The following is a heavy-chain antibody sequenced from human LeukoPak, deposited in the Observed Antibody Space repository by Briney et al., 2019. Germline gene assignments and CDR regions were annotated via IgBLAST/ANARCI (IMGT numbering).Heavy chain of an antibody. CDR3: AREYRPRYCGYYYYYGMDV. CDR1: GGSISSSSYY. D-gene: IGHD2-21*01. CDR2: IYYSGST. J-gene: IGHJ6*02. Sequence: SETLSLTCTVSGGSISSSSYYWGWIRQPPGKGLEWIGSIYYSGSTYYNPSLKSRVTISVDTSKNQFSLKLSSVTAADTAVYYCAREYRPRYCGYYYYYGMDVWGQGTTVTVSS. V-gene: IGHV4-39*02.